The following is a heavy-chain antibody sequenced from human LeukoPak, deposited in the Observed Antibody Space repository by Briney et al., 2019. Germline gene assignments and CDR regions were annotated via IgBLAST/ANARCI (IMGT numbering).Heavy chain of an antibody. J-gene: IGHJ6*04. D-gene: IGHD3-10*01. CDR2: IWFDGSNK. CDR3: ARDRGYGSGSYFFYYYGMDV. CDR1: GFTFSSYG. Sequence: GGSLRLSCAASGFTFSSYGMHWVRQAPGKGLEWVAVIWFDGSNKYYADSVKGRFTISRDNSKNTLYLQMNSLRAEDTAVYYCARDRGYGSGSYFFYYYGMDVWGKGTTVTVSS. V-gene: IGHV3-33*01.